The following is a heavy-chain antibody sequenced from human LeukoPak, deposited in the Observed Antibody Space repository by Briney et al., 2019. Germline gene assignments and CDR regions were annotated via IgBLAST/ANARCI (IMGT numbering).Heavy chain of an antibody. J-gene: IGHJ4*02. CDR2: IYYSGST. V-gene: IGHV4-31*11. CDR3: ASRDYGDYSVDY. D-gene: IGHD4-17*01. Sequence: SETLSLTCAVYGVSFSGYYWSWIRQHPGKGLEWIGYIYYSGSTYHNPSLKSRVTISVDTSKNQFSLKLSSVAAADTAVYYCASRDYGDYSVDYWGQGTLVTVSS. CDR1: GVSFSGYY.